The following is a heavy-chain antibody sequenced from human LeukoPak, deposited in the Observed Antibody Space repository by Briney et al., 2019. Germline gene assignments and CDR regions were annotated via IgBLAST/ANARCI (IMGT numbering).Heavy chain of an antibody. J-gene: IGHJ4*02. D-gene: IGHD1-26*01. CDR2: ISSGSSYI. CDR1: GFTFSSYT. CDR3: ARDRIVGAADFDY. V-gene: IGHV3-21*01. Sequence: PGGSLRLSCAASGFTFSSYTMNWVRQAPGKGLEWVSSISSGSSYIYYADSVKGRFTISRDNAKNSLYLQMNSLRAEDTAVYYCARDRIVGAADFDYWGQGTLVTVSS.